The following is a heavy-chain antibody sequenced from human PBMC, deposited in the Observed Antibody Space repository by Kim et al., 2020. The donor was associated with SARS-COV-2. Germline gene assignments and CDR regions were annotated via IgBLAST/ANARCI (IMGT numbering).Heavy chain of an antibody. V-gene: IGHV4-4*07. D-gene: IGHD3-10*01. Sequence: SETLSLTCTVSGAASSDSYWAWVRLPAGRGLEWIGRVYSGRTPTYNPSLGSRVSLSVDPSKNEVSLTLTSVTAADAARYFCAGAGVAGDHPDTWGPG. J-gene: IGHJ5*02. CDR1: GAASSDSY. CDR2: VYSGRTP. CDR3: AGAGVAGDHPDT.